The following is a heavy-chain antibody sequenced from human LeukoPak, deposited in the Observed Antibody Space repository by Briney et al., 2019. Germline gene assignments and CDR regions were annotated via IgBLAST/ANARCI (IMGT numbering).Heavy chain of an antibody. D-gene: IGHD3-10*01. V-gene: IGHV3-48*02. J-gene: IGHJ4*02. CDR1: GFTFSSYS. CDR2: ISSNSSTI. Sequence: PGGSLRLSCAASGFTFSSYSMNWVRQAPGRGLEWVSYISSNSSTIYYADSVKGRCTISRDNAKNSLYLQMNSLRDEDTAVYYCARDSYGSGNYYSPIDYWGQGTLVSVSS. CDR3: ARDSYGSGNYYSPIDY.